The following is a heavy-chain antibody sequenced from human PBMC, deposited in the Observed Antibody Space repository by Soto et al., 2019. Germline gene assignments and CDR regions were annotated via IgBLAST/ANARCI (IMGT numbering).Heavy chain of an antibody. CDR2: MSHDGSHK. V-gene: IGHV3-30*18. CDR1: GFTFSSYG. CDR3: AKIPRSGWYHHYYGMDV. Sequence: QVQLVESGGGVVQPGRSLRLSCAASGFTFSSYGMHWVRQAPGKGLEWVASMSHDGSHKDFLDSVKGRFFISRDNSKNPLYLQINSLRPEDTAVYYCAKIPRSGWYHHYYGMDVWGQGTTVIVSS. D-gene: IGHD6-19*01. J-gene: IGHJ6*02.